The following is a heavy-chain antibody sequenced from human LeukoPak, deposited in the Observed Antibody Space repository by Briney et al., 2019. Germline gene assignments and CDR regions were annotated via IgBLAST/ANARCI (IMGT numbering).Heavy chain of an antibody. CDR3: ARDAAAAGTDYFDY. V-gene: IGHV3-21*01. Sequence: PGGSLRLSCAASGFTFSSYSMNWVRQAPGKGLEWVSSISSSSYIYYADSVKGRFTISRDNAENSLYLQMNSLRAEDTAVYYCARDAAAAGTDYFDYWGQGTLVTVSS. CDR1: GFTFSSYS. J-gene: IGHJ4*02. D-gene: IGHD6-13*01. CDR2: ISSSSYI.